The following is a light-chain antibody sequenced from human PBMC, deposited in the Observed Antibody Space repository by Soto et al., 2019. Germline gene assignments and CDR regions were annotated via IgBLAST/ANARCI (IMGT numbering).Light chain of an antibody. Sequence: AIQLTQSPSSLSASVGDRVTITCRARQGISNTLAWYQQKPGKPPKLLMYDASTLESGVPSRFSGSGSGTEFTLTISSLQPEDFATYYCQQFNSYPYTFGQGTKLDIK. V-gene: IGKV1-13*02. J-gene: IGKJ2*01. CDR2: DAS. CDR1: QGISNT. CDR3: QQFNSYPYT.